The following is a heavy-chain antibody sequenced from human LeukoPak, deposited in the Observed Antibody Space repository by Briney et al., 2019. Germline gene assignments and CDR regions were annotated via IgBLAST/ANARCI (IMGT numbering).Heavy chain of an antibody. CDR1: GGSISSYY. Sequence: SETLSLTCTVSGGSISSYYWSWIWQPAGKGLEWIGRIYTSGSTNYNPSLKSRVTMSVDTSKNQFSLKLSSVTAADTAVYYCARDLPGRFLEWDPFPDAFDIWGQGTMVTVSS. J-gene: IGHJ3*02. V-gene: IGHV4-4*07. CDR2: IYTSGST. D-gene: IGHD3-3*01. CDR3: ARDLPGRFLEWDPFPDAFDI.